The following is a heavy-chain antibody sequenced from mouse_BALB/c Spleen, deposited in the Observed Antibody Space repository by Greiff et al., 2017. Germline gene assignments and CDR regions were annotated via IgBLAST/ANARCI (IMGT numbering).Heavy chain of an antibody. D-gene: IGHD2-14*01. CDR1: GFTFSSYG. CDR2: ISSGGSYT. Sequence: EVNVVESGGDLVKPGGSLKLSCAASGFTFSSYGMSWVRQTPDKRLEWVATISSGGSYTYYPDSVKGRFTISRDNAKNTLYLQMSSLKSEDTAMYYCARRGTGDYFDYWGQGTTLTVSS. J-gene: IGHJ2*01. V-gene: IGHV5-6*02. CDR3: ARRGTGDYFDY.